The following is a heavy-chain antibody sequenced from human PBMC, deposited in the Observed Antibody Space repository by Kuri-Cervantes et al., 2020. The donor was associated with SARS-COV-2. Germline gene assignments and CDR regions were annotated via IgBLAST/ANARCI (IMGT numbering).Heavy chain of an antibody. J-gene: IGHJ4*02. Sequence: GGSLRLSCAASGFTFSSYAMSWVRQAPAKGLEWVSAISGSGGSTYYADSVEGRFTISRDNSKNTLYLQMNSLRAEDTAVYYCARQGYCSSTSCYTIPPDYWGQGTLVTVSS. D-gene: IGHD2-2*02. CDR1: GFTFSSYA. CDR2: ISGSGGST. V-gene: IGHV3-23*01. CDR3: ARQGYCSSTSCYTIPPDY.